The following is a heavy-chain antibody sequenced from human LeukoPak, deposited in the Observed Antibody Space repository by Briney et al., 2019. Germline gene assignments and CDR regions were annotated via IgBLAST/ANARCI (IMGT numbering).Heavy chain of an antibody. CDR3: AVELAGHYHVAY. V-gene: IGHV1-18*01. J-gene: IGHJ4*02. D-gene: IGHD2-15*01. Sequence: GASVNVSCKASGYPFNIFGIAWVRQAPGQGLEWVGWITANKGNTNYAQNLQGRVTMTTDTSTRMAYIELRSLTYEDTAVYFCAVELAGHYHVAYWGQGTLVTVSS. CDR2: ITANKGNT. CDR1: GYPFNIFG.